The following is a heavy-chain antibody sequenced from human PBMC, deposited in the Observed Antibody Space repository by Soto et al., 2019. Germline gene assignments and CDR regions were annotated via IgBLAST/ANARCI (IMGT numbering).Heavy chain of an antibody. Sequence: SVKVSCKASGGTFSSYAISWVRQAPGQGLEWMGGIIPIFGTANYAQKFQGRVTITADESTSTAYMELSSLRSEDTAVYYCARLYSSGWYGFDYWGQGTLVTVSS. V-gene: IGHV1-69*13. CDR2: IIPIFGTA. D-gene: IGHD6-19*01. J-gene: IGHJ4*02. CDR3: ARLYSSGWYGFDY. CDR1: GGTFSSYA.